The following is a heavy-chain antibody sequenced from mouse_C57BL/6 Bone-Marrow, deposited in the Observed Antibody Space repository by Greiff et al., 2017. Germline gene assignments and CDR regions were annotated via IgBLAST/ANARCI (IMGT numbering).Heavy chain of an antibody. V-gene: IGHV1-63*01. J-gene: IGHJ4*01. Sequence: VQLQESGAELVRPGPSVKMSCKASGYTFTNYWIGWAKQRPGHGLEWIGDIYPGGGYTNYNEKFKGKATLTADKSSSTAYMQFSSLTSEDSAIYYCARFSCSESSYAMDYWGQGTSVTVSS. D-gene: IGHD1-1*01. CDR3: ARFSCSESSYAMDY. CDR2: IYPGGGYT. CDR1: GYTFTNYW.